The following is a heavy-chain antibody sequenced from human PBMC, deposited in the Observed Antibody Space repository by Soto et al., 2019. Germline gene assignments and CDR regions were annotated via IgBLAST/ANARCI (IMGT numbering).Heavy chain of an antibody. CDR3: ARLNQYQLLFGTKIYGMDV. CDR1: GGTFSSYA. V-gene: IGHV1-69*13. D-gene: IGHD2-2*01. CDR2: IIPIFGTA. Sequence: SVKVSCKASGGTFSSYAISWARQAPGQGLEWMGGIIPIFGTANYAQKFQGRVTITADESTSTAYMELSSLRSEDTAVYYCARLNQYQLLFGTKIYGMDVWGQGTTVTVSS. J-gene: IGHJ6*02.